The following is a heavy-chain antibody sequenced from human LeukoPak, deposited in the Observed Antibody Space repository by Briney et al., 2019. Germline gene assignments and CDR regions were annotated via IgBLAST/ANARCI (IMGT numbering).Heavy chain of an antibody. J-gene: IGHJ4*02. CDR3: ARRGVPAATSFYFDY. Sequence: GGSLRLSCAASGFAFHDYAMHWVRQAPGKGLVWVSRINTDGSSTSYADSVKGRFTISRDNAMNTLYLQMNSLRAEDTAVYYCARRGVPAATSFYFDYWGQGTLVTVSS. CDR1: GFAFHDYA. D-gene: IGHD2-2*01. V-gene: IGHV3-74*01. CDR2: INTDGSST.